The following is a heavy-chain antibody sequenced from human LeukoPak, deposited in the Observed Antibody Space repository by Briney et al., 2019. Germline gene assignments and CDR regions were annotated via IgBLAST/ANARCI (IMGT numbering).Heavy chain of an antibody. J-gene: IGHJ6*02. CDR3: ARARSGYSYGYYYYYGMDV. Sequence: PSETLSLTCAVYGGSFSGYYWSGIRQPPGKGLEWIGEINHSGSTNYNPSLKSRVTISVDTSKNQFSLKLSSVTAADTAVYYCARARSGYSYGYYYYYGMDVWGQGTTVTVSS. CDR1: GGSFSGYY. CDR2: INHSGST. V-gene: IGHV4-34*01. D-gene: IGHD5-18*01.